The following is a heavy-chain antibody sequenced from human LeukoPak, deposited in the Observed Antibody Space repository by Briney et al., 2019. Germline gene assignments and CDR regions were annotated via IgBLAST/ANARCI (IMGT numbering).Heavy chain of an antibody. J-gene: IGHJ5*02. CDR1: GYTFTGCY. V-gene: IGHV1-2*02. CDR2: INPNSGGT. CDR3: ARVAITLPGPPPFDP. D-gene: IGHD3-16*01. Sequence: ASVKVSCKASGYTFTGCYMHWVRQAPGQGLEWMGWINPNSGGTNYAQKFQGRVTMTRDTSISTAYMELSRLRSDDTAVYYCARVAITLPGPPPFDPWGQGTLVTVSS.